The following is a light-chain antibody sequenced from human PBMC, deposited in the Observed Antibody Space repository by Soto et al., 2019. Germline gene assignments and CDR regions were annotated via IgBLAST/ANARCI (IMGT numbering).Light chain of an antibody. CDR1: QVVSSR. J-gene: IGKJ3*01. CDR2: DTS. V-gene: IGKV3-15*01. CDR3: QEYHQWPPGI. Sequence: EIVVTQSPATLSGSPGERVTLSCRASQVVSSRLAWYQQRPGQVPRLLIYDTSTRAPGISARFSRSGSGTAATHPISTRLSEDFAVHYGQEYHQWPPGIFGRGTTVDMK.